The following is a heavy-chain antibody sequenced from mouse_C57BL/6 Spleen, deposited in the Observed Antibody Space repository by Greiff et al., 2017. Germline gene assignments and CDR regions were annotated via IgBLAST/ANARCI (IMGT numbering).Heavy chain of an antibody. CDR3: ERSVYEGYDEEY. Sequence: QVQLQQSGPELVKPGASVKISCKASGYTFTDYYINWVKQRPGQGLEWIGWIFPGRGSTYYTEKFKGKATLTVDKSSSTAYMLLSSLTSEDSAVYGCERSVYEGYDEEYWGQGTTLTGSS. V-gene: IGHV1-75*01. CDR1: GYTFTDYY. D-gene: IGHD2-3*01. J-gene: IGHJ2*01. CDR2: IFPGRGST.